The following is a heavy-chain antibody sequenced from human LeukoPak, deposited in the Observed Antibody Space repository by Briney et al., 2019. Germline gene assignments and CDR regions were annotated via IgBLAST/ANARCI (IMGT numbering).Heavy chain of an antibody. CDR1: GFIFNNYG. D-gene: IGHD3-22*01. CDR2: ISNDGGGT. CDR3: AKGSSGYFVDL. J-gene: IGHJ5*02. Sequence: GGSLRLSCAASGFIFNNYGLIWVRQAPGKGLGWVSAISNDGGGTNYADFVKGRFTISRDNSKNTLFLQMNSLRAEDTALYYCAKGSSGYFVDLWGQGTLVTVSS. V-gene: IGHV3-23*01.